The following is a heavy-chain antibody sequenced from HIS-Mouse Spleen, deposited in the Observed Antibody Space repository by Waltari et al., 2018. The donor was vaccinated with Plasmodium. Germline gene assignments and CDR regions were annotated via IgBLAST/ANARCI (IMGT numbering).Heavy chain of an antibody. D-gene: IGHD4-17*01. CDR1: GGSFSGYY. CDR2: INHSGST. V-gene: IGHV4-34*01. J-gene: IGHJ4*02. Sequence: QVQLQQWGAGLLKPSETLSLTCAVYGGSFSGYYWSWIRQPPGKGLEWIGEINHSGSTNYNPSLKSRVTISVDTSKNQFSLKLSSVTAADTAVYYCARTSDYGGNSWGQGTLVTVSS. CDR3: ARTSDYGGNS.